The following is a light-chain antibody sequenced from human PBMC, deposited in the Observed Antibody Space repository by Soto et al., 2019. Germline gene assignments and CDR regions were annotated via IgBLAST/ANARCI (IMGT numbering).Light chain of an antibody. CDR2: DVT. CDR1: TSDVGAYNY. J-gene: IGLJ3*02. CDR3: SSYTSSITLV. V-gene: IGLV2-14*03. Sequence: QSALTQPASVSGSLGQSITISCTGTTSDVGAYNYVSWYQQHPGKAPQLVIYDVTNRPSGVSNRFSGSKSANTASLTISGLQAEDEADYYCSSYTSSITLVFGGGTKLTVL.